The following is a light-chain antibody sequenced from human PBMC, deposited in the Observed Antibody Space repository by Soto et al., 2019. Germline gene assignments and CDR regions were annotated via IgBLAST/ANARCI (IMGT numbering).Light chain of an antibody. CDR3: CSSASSYNSVV. V-gene: IGLV2-11*01. Sequence: QSVLTQPRSVSGSPGQSVTISCCGTSSDVGNYNYVSWYQQHRGKAPKLIIYDVTKRPSGVPDRFSGSKSGNTASLIISGLQTEDEADYYCCSSASSYNSVVFGGGTKLTVL. CDR1: SSDVGNYNY. J-gene: IGLJ2*01. CDR2: DVT.